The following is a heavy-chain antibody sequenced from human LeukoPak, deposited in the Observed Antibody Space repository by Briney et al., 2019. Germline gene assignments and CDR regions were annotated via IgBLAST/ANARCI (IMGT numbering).Heavy chain of an antibody. V-gene: IGHV3-53*01. CDR2: IYSDGRT. J-gene: IGHJ3*02. Sequence: GGSLRLSCAASGFTVSNKYMTWVRQAPGKGLEWVSLIYSDGRTYYADSVKGRCTISRDNSKNTLYLQMNSLRAEDTAVYYCARPVVAATTPDTFDIWGQGTMVTVSS. D-gene: IGHD2-15*01. CDR1: GFTVSNKY. CDR3: ARPVVAATTPDTFDI.